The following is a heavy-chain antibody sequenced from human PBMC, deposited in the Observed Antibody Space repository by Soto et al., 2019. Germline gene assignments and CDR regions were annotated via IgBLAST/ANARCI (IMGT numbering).Heavy chain of an antibody. CDR1: GYTLTELS. CDR3: ATDLGGSYHFDY. CDR2: FDPEDGET. Sequence: GASVKVSCKVSGYTLTELSMHWVRQAPGKGLEWMGGFDPEDGETIYAQKFQGRVTMTEDTSTDTAYMELSSLRSEDTAVYYCATDLGGSYHFDYWGQGTLVTVSS. V-gene: IGHV1-24*01. D-gene: IGHD1-26*01. J-gene: IGHJ4*02.